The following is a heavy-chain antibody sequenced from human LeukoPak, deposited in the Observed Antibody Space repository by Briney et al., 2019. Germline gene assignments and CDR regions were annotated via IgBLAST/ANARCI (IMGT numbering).Heavy chain of an antibody. CDR3: ARGITIFGVVSWFDP. CDR2: MNPNSGNT. D-gene: IGHD3-3*01. CDR1: GYTFTSYD. J-gene: IGHJ5*02. Sequence: ASVKVSCKASGYTFTSYDINWVRQAPGQGLEWMGWMNPNSGNTGYAQKFQGRVTMTRNTSISTAYMELSSLRSEDTAVYYCARGITIFGVVSWFDPWGQGTLVTVSS. V-gene: IGHV1-8*01.